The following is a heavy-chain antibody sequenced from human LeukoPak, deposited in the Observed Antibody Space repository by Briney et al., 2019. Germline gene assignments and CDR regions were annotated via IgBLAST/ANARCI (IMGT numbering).Heavy chain of an antibody. D-gene: IGHD2/OR15-2a*01. V-gene: IGHV4-39*07. J-gene: IGHJ5*02. Sequence: SETLSLTCTVSALSISSSSSFCGWVRQPGGEGRGWIGAINHSGSTNYHPSLTSRPTMSLDTSLKQFSLRLPSVTAADRAVYRCSRVLGRLSWFYPWGQGPLVTVS. CDR2: INHSGST. CDR3: SRVLGRLSWFYP. CDR1: ALSISSSSSF.